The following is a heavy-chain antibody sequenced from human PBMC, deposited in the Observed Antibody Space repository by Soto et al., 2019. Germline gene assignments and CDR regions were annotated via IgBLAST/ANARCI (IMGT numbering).Heavy chain of an antibody. D-gene: IGHD3-16*01. V-gene: IGHV2-5*02. CDR2: IFWDDDK. J-gene: IGHJ6*02. CDR1: GFSLSTRGVG. Sequence: QITLKESGPTLVKPTQTLTLTCTFSGFSLSTRGVGVGWIRQPPGKALEWLALIFWDDDKRYSPSLKSRLTITKDNPKDQVVLTRTNMDPVDTATYYCAHRPRGYYGMDVWGQGTTVTVSS. CDR3: AHRPRGYYGMDV.